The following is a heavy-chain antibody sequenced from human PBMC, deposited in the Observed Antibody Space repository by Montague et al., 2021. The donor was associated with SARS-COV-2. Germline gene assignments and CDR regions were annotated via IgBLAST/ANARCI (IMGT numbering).Heavy chain of an antibody. Sequence: SETLSLTCTVYGGSISSSSYYWAWIRQPPGKGLEWIGSIYHSGSTFYNPSLKSRVSMSVDTTKNQFSLKLSPVTAANTDMYYCARVKWELSVGNVFDIWGQGTMVTVSS. CDR2: IYHSGST. CDR1: GGSISSSSYY. CDR3: ARVKWELSVGNVFDI. D-gene: IGHD1-26*01. J-gene: IGHJ3*02. V-gene: IGHV4-39*01.